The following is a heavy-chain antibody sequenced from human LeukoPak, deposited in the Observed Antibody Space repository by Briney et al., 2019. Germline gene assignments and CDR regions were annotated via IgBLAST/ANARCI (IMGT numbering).Heavy chain of an antibody. CDR3: ATVGRGGDYGPNSI. J-gene: IGHJ3*02. CDR1: GYTFTGYY. V-gene: IGHV1-2*02. D-gene: IGHD4-17*01. Sequence: ASVKVSFKASGYTFTGYYMHWVRQAPGQGLEWMGWINPNRGGTHYAQTFQGRVTMTRDTYISTAYMELIRRRSYDTAVYYCATVGRGGDYGPNSIWGQGTMVTVSS. CDR2: INPNRGGT.